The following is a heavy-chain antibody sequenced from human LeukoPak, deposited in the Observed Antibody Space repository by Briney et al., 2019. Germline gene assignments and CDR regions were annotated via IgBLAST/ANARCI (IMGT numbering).Heavy chain of an antibody. J-gene: IGHJ4*02. CDR1: GGSISSGDYY. CDR3: ARVIAAAAGFDY. CDR2: IYYSGST. V-gene: IGHV4-30-4*08. Sequence: SETLSLTCTVSGGSISSGDYYWGWIRQPPGKGLEWIGYIYYSGSTYYNPSLKSRVTISVDTSKNQFSLKLSSVTAADTAVYYCARVIAAAAGFDYWGQGTLVTVSS. D-gene: IGHD6-13*01.